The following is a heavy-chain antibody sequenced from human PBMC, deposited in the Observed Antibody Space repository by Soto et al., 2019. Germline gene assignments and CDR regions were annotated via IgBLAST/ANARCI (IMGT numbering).Heavy chain of an antibody. CDR2: IYYSGST. V-gene: IGHV4-59*08. CDR3: ARGTGYCSGGSCYGYFQH. J-gene: IGHJ1*01. Sequence: SETLSLTCTVSGGSISSYYWSWIRQPPGKGLEWIGYIYYSGSTNYNPSLKSRVTISVDTSKNQFSLKLSSVTAADTAVYYCARGTGYCSGGSCYGYFQHWGQGTLVTVSS. CDR1: GGSISSYY. D-gene: IGHD2-15*01.